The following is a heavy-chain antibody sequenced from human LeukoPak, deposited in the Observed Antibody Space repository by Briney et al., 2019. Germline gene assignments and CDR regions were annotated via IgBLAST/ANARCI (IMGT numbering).Heavy chain of an antibody. V-gene: IGHV3-66*01. D-gene: IGHD6-6*01. Sequence: GGSVRLSCAASGFTVSSNYMSWVRQAPGKGLEWVSVIYSGGSTYYGDSVKGRFTISRDNSKNTLYLQMDSLRAEDTAVYHCARVSEYSSSDGMDVWGQGTTVTVSS. J-gene: IGHJ6*02. CDR1: GFTVSSNY. CDR3: ARVSEYSSSDGMDV. CDR2: IYSGGST.